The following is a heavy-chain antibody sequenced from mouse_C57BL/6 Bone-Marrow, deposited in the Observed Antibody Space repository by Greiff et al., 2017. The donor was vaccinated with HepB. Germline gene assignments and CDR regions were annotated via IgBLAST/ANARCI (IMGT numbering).Heavy chain of an antibody. D-gene: IGHD2-14*01. CDR3: ARRRYLGYYAMDY. J-gene: IGHJ4*01. CDR2: IYPGSGNT. V-gene: IGHV1-76*01. Sequence: QVQLQQSGAELVRPGASVKLSCKASGYTFTDYYINWVKQRPGQGLEWIARIYPGSGNTYYNEKFKGKATLTAEKSSSTAYMQLSSLTSEDSAVYFCARRRYLGYYAMDYWGQGTSVTVSS. CDR1: GYTFTDYY.